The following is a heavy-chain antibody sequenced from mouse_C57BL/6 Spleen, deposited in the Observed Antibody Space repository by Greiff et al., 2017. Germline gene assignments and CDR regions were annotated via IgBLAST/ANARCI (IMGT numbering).Heavy chain of an antibody. CDR3: ARANTTVVATNYYAMDY. V-gene: IGHV1-9*01. CDR1: GYTFTGYW. CDR2: ILPGSGST. Sequence: VKLVESGAELMKPGASVKLSCKASGYTFTGYWIEWVKQRPGHGLEWIGEILPGSGSTNYNEKFKGKATFTADTSSNTAYMQLSSLTTEDSAIYDCARANTTVVATNYYAMDYWGQGTSVTVSS. D-gene: IGHD1-1*01. J-gene: IGHJ4*01.